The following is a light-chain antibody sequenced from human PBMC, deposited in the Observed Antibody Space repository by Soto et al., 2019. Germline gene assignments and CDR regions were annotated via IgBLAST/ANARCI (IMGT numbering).Light chain of an antibody. Sequence: EIVLTQSPGTLSLSPGERATLSCRASQTITSSYLAWYQQKPGQAPRLLIYAASSRATGIPDRFSGSGSGTDFTLTISRLEPEDFAVYLCQQYGSSPPYTFGQGTKLEIK. J-gene: IGKJ2*01. CDR2: AAS. V-gene: IGKV3-20*01. CDR1: QTITSSY. CDR3: QQYGSSPPYT.